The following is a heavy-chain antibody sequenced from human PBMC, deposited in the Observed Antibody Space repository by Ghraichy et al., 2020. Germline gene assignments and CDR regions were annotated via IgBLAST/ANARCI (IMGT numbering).Heavy chain of an antibody. CDR2: IYYSGST. CDR1: GGSISSSSYY. J-gene: IGHJ4*02. Sequence: SETLSLTCTVSGGSISSSSYYWGWIRQPPGKGLEWIGSIYYSGSTYYNQSLKSRVTISVDTSKNQFSLKLSSVTAADTSVYYCARLLLNTVTTENFDYWGQGTLVTVSS. V-gene: IGHV4-39*01. D-gene: IGHD4-17*01. CDR3: ARLLLNTVTTENFDY.